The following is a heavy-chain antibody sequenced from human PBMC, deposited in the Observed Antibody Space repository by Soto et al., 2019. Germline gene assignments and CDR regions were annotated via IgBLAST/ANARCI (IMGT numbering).Heavy chain of an antibody. Sequence: GSLRLTCAASDXDLSSYWIHWVRQAPGKGLELVAASSYDGRETFYADSAKGRFTVSKEMSKNTAFLQMNSLRNEDAAVYFCARDSGWPILNFDNWGQGTPVTVSS. V-gene: IGHV3-30*03. CDR3: ARDSGWPILNFDN. D-gene: IGHD3-10*01. J-gene: IGHJ4*02. CDR1: DXDLSSYW. CDR2: SSYDGRET.